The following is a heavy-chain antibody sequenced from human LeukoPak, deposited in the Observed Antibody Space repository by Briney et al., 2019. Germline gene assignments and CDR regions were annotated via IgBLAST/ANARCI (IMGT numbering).Heavy chain of an antibody. Sequence: SETLSLTCTVSGYSISSGYYWGWIRQPPGKGLEWIGRIYTSGSTNYNPSLKSRVTMSVDTSKKQFSLKLSSVTAADTAVYYCARRRRSGWYLYWFDPWGQGTLVTVSS. V-gene: IGHV4-38-2*02. CDR1: GYSISSGYY. CDR2: IYTSGST. CDR3: ARRRRSGWYLYWFDP. J-gene: IGHJ5*02. D-gene: IGHD6-19*01.